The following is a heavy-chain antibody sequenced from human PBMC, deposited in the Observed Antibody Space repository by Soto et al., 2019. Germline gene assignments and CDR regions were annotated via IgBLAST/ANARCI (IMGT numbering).Heavy chain of an antibody. V-gene: IGHV3-74*01. CDR1: GFTFSKYW. CDR2: IDPYDTGI. J-gene: IGHJ4*02. CDR3: ARDMTGADDY. Sequence: GSLRLSCAASGFTFSKYWFHWVRQAPGKGLLRVSRIDPYDTGITYADSVKGRFTISRDNARNTLYLQMDSLTAEDTAVYYCARDMTGADDYLGQGTLVTVSS. D-gene: IGHD3-9*01.